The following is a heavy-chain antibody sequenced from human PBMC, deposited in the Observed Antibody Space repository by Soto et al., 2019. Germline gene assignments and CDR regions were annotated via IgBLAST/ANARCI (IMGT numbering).Heavy chain of an antibody. J-gene: IGHJ6*03. D-gene: IGHD3-16*01. CDR3: ARVLRVTLFRSGIMASYYMDV. Sequence: VQLQESGPGLVKPSGTLSLTCGVSNGSVSNSNWWSWVRQAPGKGLEWIGEIHHSGSTNFNPSLKRRVCISIDKSKPHFSLTLDSVTAADSAVYFCARVLRVTLFRSGIMASYYMDVWGKGTTVTVAS. V-gene: IGHV4-4*02. CDR2: IHHSGST. CDR1: NGSVSNSNW.